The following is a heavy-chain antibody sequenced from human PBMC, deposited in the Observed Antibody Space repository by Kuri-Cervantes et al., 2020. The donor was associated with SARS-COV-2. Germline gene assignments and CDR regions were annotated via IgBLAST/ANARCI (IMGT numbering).Heavy chain of an antibody. CDR2: INPNSGGT. CDR3: ARGGAARGVLRFFDWFEAFET. V-gene: IGHV1-2*04. D-gene: IGHD3-9*01. Sequence: ASVKVSCKASGYTFSGYYIYWVRQAPGQGLEWMGWINPNSGGTNYAQKFQGWVTMTRDTSISTVYMELNRLRSDDTGVYYCARGGAARGVLRFFDWFEAFETWGQGTMVTVSS. CDR1: GYTFSGYY. J-gene: IGHJ3*02.